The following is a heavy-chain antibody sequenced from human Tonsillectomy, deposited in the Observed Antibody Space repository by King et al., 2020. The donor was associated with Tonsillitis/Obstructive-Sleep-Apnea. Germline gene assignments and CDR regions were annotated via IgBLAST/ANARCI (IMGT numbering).Heavy chain of an antibody. CDR3: ASRDYYDSSGYNDAFDI. J-gene: IGHJ3*02. CDR1: RFTVSYNY. Sequence: VQLVESGGGLIQPGGSLRLSCAASRFTVSYNYMSWVRQAPGKGLEWVSVIYSGGSTYYADSVKGRFTISRDNSKNTLYLQMNSLRAEDTAVYYCASRDYYDSSGYNDAFDIWGQGTMVTVSS. V-gene: IGHV3-53*01. CDR2: IYSGGST. D-gene: IGHD3-22*01.